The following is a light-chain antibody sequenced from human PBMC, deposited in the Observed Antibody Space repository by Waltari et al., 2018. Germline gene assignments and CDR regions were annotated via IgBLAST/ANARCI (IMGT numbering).Light chain of an antibody. CDR1: QGLTSY. CDR3: QQLNSYPIT. Sequence: DIQLTQSPSFLSASVGDRVTITCRASQGLTSYFSWYQQKPGNAPKLLTYGASTLQSGVPSRFSGSGSGTEFTLTISSLQPEDSATYYCQQLNSYPITFGQGTRVESK. V-gene: IGKV1-9*01. J-gene: IGKJ5*01. CDR2: GAS.